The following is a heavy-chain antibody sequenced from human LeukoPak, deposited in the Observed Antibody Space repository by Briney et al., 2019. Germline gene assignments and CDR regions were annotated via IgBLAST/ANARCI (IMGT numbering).Heavy chain of an antibody. J-gene: IGHJ5*02. Sequence: SETLSLTCTVSGASISTYYWSWIRQPAGKGLEWIGRMYTSGTTKYNPSLKSRVTISVDTSKNQFSLKLSSVTAADTAVYYCARGRTVTNDNWFDPWGQGTLVTVSS. CDR2: MYTSGTT. D-gene: IGHD4-17*01. V-gene: IGHV4-4*07. CDR3: ARGRTVTNDNWFDP. CDR1: GASISTYY.